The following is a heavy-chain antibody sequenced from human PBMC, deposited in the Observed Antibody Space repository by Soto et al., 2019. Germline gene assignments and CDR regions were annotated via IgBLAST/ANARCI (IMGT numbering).Heavy chain of an antibody. V-gene: IGHV3-30-3*01. CDR2: ISYDGSNK. Sequence: QVQLVESGGGGVQPGRSLRLSCAASGFTFSSYAMHWVRQAPGKGLEWVAVISYDGSNKYYADSVKGRFTISRDNSKNTLYLQMNSLRAEDTAVYYCARDMGQLGGFDYWGQGPLVTVSS. D-gene: IGHD6-6*01. CDR3: ARDMGQLGGFDY. J-gene: IGHJ4*02. CDR1: GFTFSSYA.